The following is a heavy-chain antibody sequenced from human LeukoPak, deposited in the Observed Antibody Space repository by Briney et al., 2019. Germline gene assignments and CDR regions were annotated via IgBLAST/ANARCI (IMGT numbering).Heavy chain of an antibody. Sequence: SETLSLTCTVSGYSISSGYYWGWIRQPPGKGLEWIGSGSTYYNPSLKSRVTISVDTSKNQFSLKLSSVTAADTAVYYCAREVGLAAAGKGVYWGQGTLVTVSS. CDR3: AREVGLAAAGKGVY. D-gene: IGHD6-13*01. V-gene: IGHV4-38-2*02. CDR2: SGST. J-gene: IGHJ4*02. CDR1: GYSISSGYY.